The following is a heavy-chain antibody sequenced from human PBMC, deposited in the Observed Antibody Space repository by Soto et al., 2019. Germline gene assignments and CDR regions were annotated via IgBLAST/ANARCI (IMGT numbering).Heavy chain of an antibody. D-gene: IGHD3-10*01. CDR2: ISSSSSTI. CDR1: GFTFSSYS. J-gene: IGHJ6*02. CDR3: ARGRRRLWFGEGGMDV. Sequence: PGGSLRLSCAASGFTFSSYSMNWVRQAPGKGLEWVSYISSSSSTIYYADSVKGRFTISRDNAKNSLYLQMNSLRAEDTAVYYCARGRRRLWFGEGGMDVWGQGTTVTVSS. V-gene: IGHV3-48*01.